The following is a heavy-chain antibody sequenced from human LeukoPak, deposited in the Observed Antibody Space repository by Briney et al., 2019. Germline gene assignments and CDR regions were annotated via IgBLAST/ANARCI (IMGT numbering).Heavy chain of an antibody. J-gene: IGHJ4*02. CDR3: ARGAVGQQLAGRDFDY. V-gene: IGHV3-13*01. CDR1: GFTFSSYD. Sequence: GGSLSLSFAAPGFTFSSYDMHWVRQATGKVLDWVSAIGTAGDTYYPGSVKGRFTISRENAKNSLYLQMNSLRAGDTAVYYCARGAVGQQLAGRDFDYWGQGTLVTVSS. D-gene: IGHD6-13*01. CDR2: IGTAGDT.